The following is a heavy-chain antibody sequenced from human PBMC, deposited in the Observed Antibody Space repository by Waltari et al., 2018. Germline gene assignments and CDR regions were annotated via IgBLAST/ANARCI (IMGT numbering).Heavy chain of an antibody. CDR2: IYYSGST. J-gene: IGHJ2*01. V-gene: IGHV4-59*01. CDR3: ARAKVAARSWYFDL. CDR1: GGSISSYY. D-gene: IGHD6-6*01. Sequence: QVQLQESGPGLVKPSETLSLTCTVSGGSISSYYWRWIRQPPGKGLEWIGYIYYSGSTNYNPSLKSRVTISVDTSKNQFSLKLSSVTAADTAVYYCARAKVAARSWYFDLWGRGTLVTVSS.